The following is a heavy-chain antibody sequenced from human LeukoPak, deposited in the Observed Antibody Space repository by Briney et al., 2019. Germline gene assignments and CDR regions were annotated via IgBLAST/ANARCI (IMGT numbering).Heavy chain of an antibody. V-gene: IGHV3-20*04. CDR3: AKDMDTMVRGVIDP. J-gene: IGHJ5*02. Sequence: GGSLRLSCAASGFTFDDYGMSWVRQAPGKGLERVSGINWNGGSTGYADSVKGRFTISRDNAKNSLYLQMNSLRAEDTAVYYCAKDMDTMVRGVIDPWGQGTLVTVSS. CDR1: GFTFDDYG. CDR2: INWNGGST. D-gene: IGHD3-10*01.